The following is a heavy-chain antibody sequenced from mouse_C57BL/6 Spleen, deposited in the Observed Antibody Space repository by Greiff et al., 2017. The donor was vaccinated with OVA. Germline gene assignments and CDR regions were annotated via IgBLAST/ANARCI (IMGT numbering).Heavy chain of an antibody. V-gene: IGHV5-4*01. CDR1: GFTFSSYA. J-gene: IGHJ4*01. CDR2: ISDGGSYT. CDR3: ARDPAPYY. Sequence: EVMLVESGGGLVKPGGSLKLSCAASGFTFSSYAMSWVRQTPEKRLEWVATISDGGSYTYYPDNVKGRFTISRDNAKNNLYLQMSHLKSEDTAMYYCARDPAPYYWGQGTSVTVSS.